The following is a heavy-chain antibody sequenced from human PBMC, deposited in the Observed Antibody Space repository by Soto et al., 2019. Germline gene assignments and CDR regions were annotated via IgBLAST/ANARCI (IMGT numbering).Heavy chain of an antibody. D-gene: IGHD3-3*01. V-gene: IGHV1-69*01. Sequence: QVQLVQSGAEVKKPGSSVKVSCKASGGTFSSYAISWVRQAPGQGLEWMGGIIPIFGTANYAQKFQGRVTITADESTSTAYMELSSLRSEDTAVYYCARDPERFLEWLLYEDYYYGMDVWGQGTTVTVSS. J-gene: IGHJ6*02. CDR2: IIPIFGTA. CDR3: ARDPERFLEWLLYEDYYYGMDV. CDR1: GGTFSSYA.